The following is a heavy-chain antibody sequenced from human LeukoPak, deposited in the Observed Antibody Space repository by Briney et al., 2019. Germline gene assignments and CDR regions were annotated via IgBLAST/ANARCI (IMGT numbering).Heavy chain of an antibody. V-gene: IGHV1-46*01. CDR1: GYTFTSYY. CDR2: INPSCGST. J-gene: IGHJ4*02. CDR3: ARPTRGGFIVGASFDY. D-gene: IGHD1-26*01. Sequence: ASVKVSCKASGYTFTSYYMHWVRQAPGQGLEWMGIINPSCGSTSYAQKFQGRVTMTRDTSTSTVYMELSSLRSEDTAVYYCARPTRGGFIVGASFDYWGQGTLVTVSS.